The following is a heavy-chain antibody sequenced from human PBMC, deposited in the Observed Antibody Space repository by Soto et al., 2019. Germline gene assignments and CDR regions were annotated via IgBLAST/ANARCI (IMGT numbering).Heavy chain of an antibody. D-gene: IGHD3-10*01. V-gene: IGHV1-18*01. CDR3: ARDLPITMVRGSSSSDY. Sequence: ASVKVSCKASGYTFTSYGISWVRQAPGQGLEWMGWISAYNGNTNYAQKLQGRVTMTTDTSTSTAYMELRSLRSDDTAVYYCARDLPITMVRGSSSSDYWGQGTLVTVSS. CDR1: GYTFTSYG. CDR2: ISAYNGNT. J-gene: IGHJ4*02.